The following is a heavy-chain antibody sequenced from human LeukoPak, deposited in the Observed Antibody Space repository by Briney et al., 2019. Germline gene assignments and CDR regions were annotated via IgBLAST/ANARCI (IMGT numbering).Heavy chain of an antibody. V-gene: IGHV1-8*01. D-gene: IGHD6-13*01. Sequence: ASVKVSCKASGYTFTSYDINWVRQAPGQGLEWMGWMNPKSANTGYAQKFKGRVTMPRNTSISTAYMEVTSLRSEDTAVYYCARGPPESSSSDYWGQGTLVTVSS. CDR2: MNPKSANT. J-gene: IGHJ4*02. CDR3: ARGPPESSSSDY. CDR1: GYTFTSYD.